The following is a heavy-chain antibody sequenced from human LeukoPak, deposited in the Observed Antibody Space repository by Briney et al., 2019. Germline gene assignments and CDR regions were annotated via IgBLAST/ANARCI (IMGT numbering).Heavy chain of an antibody. CDR3: ASQDLGTDWFDP. D-gene: IGHD3-16*01. CDR1: GGSISSYY. Sequence: SETLSLTCTVSGGSISSYYWSWIRQPAWRGLEWIGRIYTSGSTNYNPSLKSRVTMSVDTSKNQFSLKLSSVTAADTAVYYRASQDLGTDWFDPWGQGTLVTVSS. J-gene: IGHJ5*02. CDR2: IYTSGST. V-gene: IGHV4-4*07.